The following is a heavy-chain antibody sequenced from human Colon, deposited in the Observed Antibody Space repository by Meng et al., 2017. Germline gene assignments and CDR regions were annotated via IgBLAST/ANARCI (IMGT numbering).Heavy chain of an antibody. Sequence: QVQLQGSGPGRVKPTGTLSLTCTVYGDSVSIDIWWIWVRQPPGKGLEWIGEVYHRGDTNYNPSLKSRVDISVDKSKNQFYLSLFSVTAADTAVYYCGRDQGRELINHWGQGTLVTVSS. CDR1: GDSVSIDIW. CDR2: VYHRGDT. D-gene: IGHD1-7*01. CDR3: GRDQGRELINH. J-gene: IGHJ4*02. V-gene: IGHV4-4*02.